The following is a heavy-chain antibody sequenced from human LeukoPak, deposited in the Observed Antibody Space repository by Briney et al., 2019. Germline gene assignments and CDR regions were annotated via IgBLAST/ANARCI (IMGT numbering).Heavy chain of an antibody. Sequence: SLRLFWAASGFIFEDYTLHWLRQGPGKTLEWVALVSWDGTPYYADSVKGRFTISRDNSKNALYLEMDSLRTDDTAFYYCAKDLTYESSGTVIDNWGQGTLVTVSS. CDR2: VSWDGTP. J-gene: IGHJ4*02. CDR1: GFIFEDYT. V-gene: IGHV3-43*01. CDR3: AKDLTYESSGTVIDN. D-gene: IGHD3-22*01.